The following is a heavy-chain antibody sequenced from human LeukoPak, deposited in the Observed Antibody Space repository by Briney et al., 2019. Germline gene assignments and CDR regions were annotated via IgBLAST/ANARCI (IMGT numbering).Heavy chain of an antibody. CDR3: ARFGEGFDY. Sequence: QPGGSLRLSCAASGFTFSSYAMSWVRQAPGKGLEWVSGISESGEYTYYADSVKGRFTISRDNAKNSLYLQMNSLRAEDTAVYYCARFGEGFDYWGQGTLVTVSS. J-gene: IGHJ4*02. CDR1: GFTFSSYA. V-gene: IGHV3-23*01. CDR2: ISESGEYT. D-gene: IGHD3-16*01.